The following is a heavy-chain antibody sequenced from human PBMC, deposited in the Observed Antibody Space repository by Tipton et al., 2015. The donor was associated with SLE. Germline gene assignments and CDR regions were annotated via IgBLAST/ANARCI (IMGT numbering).Heavy chain of an antibody. J-gene: IGHJ4*02. D-gene: IGHD2/OR15-2a*01. V-gene: IGHV4-39*01. Sequence: LRLSCTVSGGSISSSSYYWGWIRQPPGKGLEWIGSIYYSGSTYYNPSLKSRVTISVDTSKNQFSLNLSSVTAADTAVYYCARMGNIAYYFDYWGQGTLVTVSS. CDR2: IYYSGST. CDR3: ARMGNIAYYFDY. CDR1: GGSISSSSYY.